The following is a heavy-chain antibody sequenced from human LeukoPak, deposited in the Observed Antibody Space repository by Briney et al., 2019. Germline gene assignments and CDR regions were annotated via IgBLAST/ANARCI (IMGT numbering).Heavy chain of an antibody. Sequence: KVSCKASGGTFSSYAISWVRQAPGQGLEGMVRIIPIRGIANYAQKSHGRGTITADKSTSTAYMELSSLRSEDTAVYYCARDLSPQYSSSSFYGMDVWGHGTTVTVSS. V-gene: IGHV1-69*04. CDR2: IIPIRGIA. CDR1: GGTFSSYA. CDR3: ARDLSPQYSSSSFYGMDV. J-gene: IGHJ6*02. D-gene: IGHD6-6*01.